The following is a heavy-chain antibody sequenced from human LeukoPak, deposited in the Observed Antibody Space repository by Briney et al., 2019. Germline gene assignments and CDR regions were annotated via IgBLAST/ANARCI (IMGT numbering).Heavy chain of an antibody. CDR2: ISSSSSYI. V-gene: IGHV3-21*01. CDR3: ARGAGFCSGGSCADAYFDY. CDR1: GFTFSSYS. J-gene: IGHJ4*02. Sequence: AGGSLRLSCAASGFTFSSYSMNWVRQAPGKGLEWVSSISSSSSYIYYADSVKGRFTISRDNAKNSLYLQMNSLRAEDTAVYYCARGAGFCSGGSCADAYFDYWGQGTLVTVSS. D-gene: IGHD2-15*01.